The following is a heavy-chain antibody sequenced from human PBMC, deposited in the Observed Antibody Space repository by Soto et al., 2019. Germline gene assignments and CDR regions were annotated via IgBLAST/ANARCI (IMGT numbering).Heavy chain of an antibody. CDR1: GFTFSSYA. CDR2: ISGSGGST. J-gene: IGHJ4*02. CDR3: AKSVHNCARDIVQVPAAICFDY. D-gene: IGHD2-2*02. Sequence: GGSLRLSCAASGFTFSSYAMSWVRQAPGKGLEWVSAISGSGGSTYYADSVKGRFTNSRDNSKNTLYLQMNSLRPEDQAVYYCAKSVHNCARDIVQVPAAICFDYWGQGTLVTVSS. V-gene: IGHV3-23*01.